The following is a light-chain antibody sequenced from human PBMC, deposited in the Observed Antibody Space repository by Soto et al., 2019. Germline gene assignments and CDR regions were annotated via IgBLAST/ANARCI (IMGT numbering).Light chain of an antibody. J-gene: IGLJ3*02. V-gene: IGLV2-14*03. CDR2: DVS. CDR3: SSYNSSPTRVM. Sequence: QSVLTQPASVSGSPGQWITISCTGTSCDVGGYYYVSWYQQHPGTAPKLLIYDVSNRPSGVSDRFSGSRSGNSASLTITGLQAEDEADYYCSSYNSSPTRVMFGGGTKVTVL. CDR1: SCDVGGYYY.